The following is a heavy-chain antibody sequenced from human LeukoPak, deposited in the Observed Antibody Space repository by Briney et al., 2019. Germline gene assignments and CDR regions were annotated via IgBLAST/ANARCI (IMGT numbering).Heavy chain of an antibody. J-gene: IGHJ4*02. Sequence: GGSLRLSCAASGFTFSTYWMTWVRQAAGKGLEWVANIEPAGSETYYVDPVKGRFTISRDNAKNLLYLQMNSLRAEDTAVYYCGRFGDEAAVDYWGQGTLVTVSS. D-gene: IGHD3-10*01. CDR1: GFTFSTYW. CDR3: GRFGDEAAVDY. CDR2: IEPAGSET. V-gene: IGHV3-7*01.